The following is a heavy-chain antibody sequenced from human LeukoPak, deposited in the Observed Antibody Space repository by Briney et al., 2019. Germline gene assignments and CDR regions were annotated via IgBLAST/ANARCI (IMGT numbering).Heavy chain of an antibody. CDR3: ARDRARFLEWSNNWFDP. CDR2: INPNSGGT. Sequence: ASVKVSCKASGYTFTGYYTHWVRQAPGQGLEWMGWINPNSGGTNYAQKFQGRVTMTRDTSISTAYMELSRLRSDDTAVYYCARDRARFLEWSNNWFDPWGQGTLVTVSS. V-gene: IGHV1-2*02. CDR1: GYTFTGYY. D-gene: IGHD3-3*01. J-gene: IGHJ5*02.